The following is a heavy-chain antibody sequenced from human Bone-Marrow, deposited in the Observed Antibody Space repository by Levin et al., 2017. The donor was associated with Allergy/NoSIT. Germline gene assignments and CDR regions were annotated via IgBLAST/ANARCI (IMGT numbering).Heavy chain of an antibody. CDR3: ATSGGGSGSYYIDY. V-gene: IGHV3-30*04. J-gene: IGHJ4*02. CDR1: GFTFSSYA. Sequence: SCAASGFTFSSYAMHWVRQAPGKGLEWVAVISYDGSNKYYADSVKGRFTISRDNSKNTLYLQMNSLRAEDTAVYYCATSGGGSGSYYIDYWGQGTLVTVSS. D-gene: IGHD3-10*01. CDR2: ISYDGSNK.